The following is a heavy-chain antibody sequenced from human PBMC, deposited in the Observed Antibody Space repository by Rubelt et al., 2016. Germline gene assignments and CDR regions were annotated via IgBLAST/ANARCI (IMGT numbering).Heavy chain of an antibody. Sequence: QVQLVQSGAEVKKPGSSVKVSCKASGGTFSSYAISWVRQAPGQGLEWMGGIIPIFGTANYAQKFQGRVTMTADESTSTAYMGLSSLRSEDAAVYYCARDCLEWSDAFDIWGQGTMVTVSS. CDR3: ARDCLEWSDAFDI. D-gene: IGHD3-3*01. J-gene: IGHJ3*02. V-gene: IGHV1-69*01. CDR2: IIPIFGTA. CDR1: GGTFSSYA.